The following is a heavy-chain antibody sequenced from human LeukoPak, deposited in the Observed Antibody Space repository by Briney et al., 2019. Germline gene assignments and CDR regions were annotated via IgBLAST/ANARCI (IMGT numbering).Heavy chain of an antibody. CDR1: GYSISSGSY. CDR3: ASSGDCSGGSCYSEIMGWFDP. V-gene: IGHV4-38-2*02. J-gene: IGHJ5*02. CDR2: IYHSGST. Sequence: SETLSLTCSVSGYSISSGSYWGWIRQPPGKGLEWIGSIYHSGSTYYNPSLKSRVTISVDTSKNQFSLKLSSVTAADTAVYYCASSGDCSGGSCYSEIMGWFDPWGQGTLVTVSS. D-gene: IGHD2-15*01.